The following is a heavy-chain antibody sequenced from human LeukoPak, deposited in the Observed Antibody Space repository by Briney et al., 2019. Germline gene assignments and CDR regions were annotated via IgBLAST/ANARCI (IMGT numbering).Heavy chain of an antibody. CDR1: GGSISSYY. CDR2: IYYSGAT. D-gene: IGHD4-11*01. J-gene: IGHJ4*02. CDR3: AREWDYSNYYFDY. Sequence: SETLSLTCTVSGGSISSYYWTWIRQAPGKGLEWIGYIYYSGATNYNPSLRSRVLMSVDTSKNQFSLRFNSVTAADTAVYYCAREWDYSNYYFDYWGQGTLVTVSS. V-gene: IGHV4-59*01.